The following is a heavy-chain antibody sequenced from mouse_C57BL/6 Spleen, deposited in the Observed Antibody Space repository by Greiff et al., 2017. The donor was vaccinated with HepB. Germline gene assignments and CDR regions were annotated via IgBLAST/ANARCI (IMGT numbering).Heavy chain of an antibody. CDR2: INYDGSST. CDR3: AREGLTVYYFDY. J-gene: IGHJ2*01. D-gene: IGHD4-1*01. V-gene: IGHV5-16*01. CDR1: GFTFSDYY. Sequence: EVMLVESEGGLVQPGSSMKLSCTASGFTFSDYYMAWVRQVPEKGLEWVANINYDGSSTYYLDSLKSRFIISRDNAKNILYLQMSSLKSEDTATYYCAREGLTVYYFDYWGQGTTLTVSS.